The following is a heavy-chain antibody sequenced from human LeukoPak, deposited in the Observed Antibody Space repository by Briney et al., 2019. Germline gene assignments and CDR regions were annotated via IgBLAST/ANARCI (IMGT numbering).Heavy chain of an antibody. D-gene: IGHD3-16*01. J-gene: IGHJ3*02. CDR3: ARDYDKAFDI. CDR1: GFTFSSYS. Sequence: GGSLRLSCAASGFTFSSYSMNWVRQARGKGLEWVSSISSSGSYIYYADSVKGRFTISRDNAKNSLYLQMNSLRAEDTAVYYCARDYDKAFDIWGQGTMVTVSS. V-gene: IGHV3-21*01. CDR2: ISSSGSYI.